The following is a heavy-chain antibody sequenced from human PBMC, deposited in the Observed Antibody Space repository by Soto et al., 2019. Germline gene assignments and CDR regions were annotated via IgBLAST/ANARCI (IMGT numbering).Heavy chain of an antibody. J-gene: IGHJ3*02. CDR1: GYSFTSYD. V-gene: IGHV1-8*01. Sequence: QVQMVQSGAEVKKPGASVKVSCRASGYSFTSYDVNWVRQATGQGLEWMGWMNPNSGNTAFAEKFQGRVTMTRDTPISTAYMELSGLTSEDTAVYYCARYPYTSYCSDGRCSYDAFDIWGQGTVVTVSS. D-gene: IGHD2-15*01. CDR2: MNPNSGNT. CDR3: ARYPYTSYCSDGRCSYDAFDI.